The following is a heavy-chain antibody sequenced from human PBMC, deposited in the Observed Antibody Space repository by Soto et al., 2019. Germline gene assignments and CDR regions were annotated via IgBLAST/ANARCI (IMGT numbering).Heavy chain of an antibody. CDR2: ISSNSAYI. Sequence: GGSLRLSCAASGFTFRSFTMNWVRQAPGKGLEWVSTISSNSAYIYYTDALRGRFTISRDNAKNSLHLQMNSLRAEDTAVYYCTRDASRDSSARGWFDPWGAGTLVTVSS. D-gene: IGHD6-13*01. CDR1: GFTFRSFT. J-gene: IGHJ5*02. CDR3: TRDASRDSSARGWFDP. V-gene: IGHV3-21*01.